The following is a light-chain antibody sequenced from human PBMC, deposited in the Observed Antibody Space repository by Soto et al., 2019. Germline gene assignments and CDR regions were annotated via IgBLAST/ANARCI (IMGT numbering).Light chain of an antibody. J-gene: IGLJ1*01. Sequence: SYELTQPPSVSVSPGQTASITCSGDKLGHKYACWYQHKPGQSPVLVIYQDTKRPSGIPERFSGSNSGNTATLTISGTQAMDEADYYCQAWDSSTAPYVFGSGTKLTVL. CDR2: QDT. CDR3: QAWDSSTAPYV. CDR1: KLGHKY. V-gene: IGLV3-1*01.